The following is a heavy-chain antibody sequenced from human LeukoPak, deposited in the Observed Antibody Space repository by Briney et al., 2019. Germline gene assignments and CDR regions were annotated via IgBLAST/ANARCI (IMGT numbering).Heavy chain of an antibody. CDR3: AALVAPY. CDR2: IKEDGSEK. CDR1: GFTFSDYW. Sequence: PGGSLRLSCAASGFTFSDYWMSWVRQAPGKGLEWVANIKEDGSEKNYVDSVKGRFTISRDNAQNSLYLQMNSLRADDTAVYYCAALVAPYWGQGTLVTVSS. V-gene: IGHV3-7*05. J-gene: IGHJ4*02. D-gene: IGHD2-15*01.